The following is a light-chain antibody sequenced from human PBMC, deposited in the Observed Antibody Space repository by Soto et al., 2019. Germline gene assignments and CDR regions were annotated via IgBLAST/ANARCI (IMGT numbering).Light chain of an antibody. J-gene: IGKJ4*01. CDR1: QSVRSN. CDR2: DVS. CDR3: QQYNNWTLT. V-gene: IGKV3-15*01. Sequence: EIVMTQSPATLSVSPGERATLSFWASQSVRSNLAWYQQNPGQAPRVLIYDVSTRATGIPTRFSGSGSGTEFTPTISSLQSEDFAAYYCQQYNNWTLTFGGGTKVDIK.